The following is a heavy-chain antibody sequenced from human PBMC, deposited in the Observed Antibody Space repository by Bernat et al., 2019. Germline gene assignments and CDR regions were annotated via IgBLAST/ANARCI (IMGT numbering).Heavy chain of an antibody. CDR1: GFTVSNNY. CDR2: IYSGGST. CDR3: ARDRVPTRAAGDAFDI. V-gene: IGHV3-66*01. J-gene: IGHJ3*02. D-gene: IGHD2-15*01. Sequence: EVQLVESGGGLVQPGGSLRLSCAASGFTVSNNYMSWVRQAPGKGLEWVSLIYSGGSTYYADSVKGRFTISRDNSKNTLYLQMNSLRVEDTALYYCARDRVPTRAAGDAFDIWGQGTMVTVSS.